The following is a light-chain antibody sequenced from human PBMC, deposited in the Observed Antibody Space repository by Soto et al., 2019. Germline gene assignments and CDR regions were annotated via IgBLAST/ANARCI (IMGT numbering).Light chain of an antibody. CDR3: QQRHMWPIT. V-gene: IGKV3D-20*02. CDR2: GAS. Sequence: ETVLTQSPGTLSLSPGERVTLSCRTSQSAPSSNLAWYQQKPGQAPRLLIYGASSRATGIPGRFSGSGSGTDFTLTISSLEPEDSAVYYCQQRHMWPITFGQGTRLEIK. CDR1: QSAPSSN. J-gene: IGKJ5*01.